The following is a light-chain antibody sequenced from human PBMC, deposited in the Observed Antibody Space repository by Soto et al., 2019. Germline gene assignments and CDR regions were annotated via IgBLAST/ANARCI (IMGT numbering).Light chain of an antibody. J-gene: IGKJ2*01. CDR3: QQSYITPYT. V-gene: IGKV1-39*01. CDR1: QTISSY. Sequence: DIQMTQSPSSLSASVGDRVTITCRASQTISSYLNWYQQNPGKAPKLLIYTASSLQGGVPSRFSASGSGTDFTLTISSLQPEDFATYYCQQSYITPYTFGQGTKLEIK. CDR2: TAS.